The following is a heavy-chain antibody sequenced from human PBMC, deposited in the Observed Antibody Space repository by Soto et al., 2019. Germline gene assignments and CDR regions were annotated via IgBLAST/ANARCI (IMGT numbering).Heavy chain of an antibody. CDR3: ARHRWYSNSPFYYYYYMDV. CDR1: GGSISSSCYY. CDR2: IYYSGST. V-gene: IGHV4-39*01. Sequence: FETLSLTCTVSGGSISSSCYYCGWIRQHPGKGLEWIGSIYYSGSTYYNPSLKSRVTISVDTSKNQFSLKLSSVTAADTAVYYCARHRWYSNSPFYYYYYMDVWGKGTTVTVSS. D-gene: IGHD4-4*01. J-gene: IGHJ6*03.